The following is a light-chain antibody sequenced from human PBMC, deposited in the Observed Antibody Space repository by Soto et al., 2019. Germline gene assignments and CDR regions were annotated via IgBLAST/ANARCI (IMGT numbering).Light chain of an antibody. CDR2: DAS. J-gene: IGKJ1*01. V-gene: IGKV1-5*01. CDR3: QHPRWT. CDR1: QSINRW. Sequence: DIQLTQSPSTLSASIGDRVTITCRASQSINRWLAWYQQKPGKAPKLLIYDASSLESGVPSRFSGSGAGTHFTLTITRLQPDDFATYYCQHPRWTFGQGTKVEIK.